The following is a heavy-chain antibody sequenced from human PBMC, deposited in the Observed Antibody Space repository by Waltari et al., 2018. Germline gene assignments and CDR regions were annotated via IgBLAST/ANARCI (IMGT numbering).Heavy chain of an antibody. CDR2: INHSGRT. V-gene: IGHV4-34*01. J-gene: IGHJ1*01. CDR3: ARATRYCSGGSGRRGYFQH. D-gene: IGHD2-15*01. CDR1: GGSFSGYY. Sequence: QVQLQQWGAGLLKPSETLSLTCAVYGGSFSGYYWSWIRQPPGKGLEWIGEINHSGRTNSNSSLKCRVTISVDTSKNQFSLKLSSVTAADTAVYYCARATRYCSGGSGRRGYFQHWGQGTLFTVSS.